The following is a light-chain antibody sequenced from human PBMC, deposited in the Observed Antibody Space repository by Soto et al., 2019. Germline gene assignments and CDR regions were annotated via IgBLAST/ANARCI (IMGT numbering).Light chain of an antibody. CDR3: QQSKTTPYT. J-gene: IGKJ2*01. CDR1: QSISSY. Sequence: DIQMTQSPSSLSASVGDRVSITCRAGQSISSYLNWYQHKPGKAPKLLIYSASTLEIGVPSRFSGSGSGTDFTLSISSLQPEDFATYFCQQSKTTPYTFGQGTKLQIK. CDR2: SAS. V-gene: IGKV1-39*01.